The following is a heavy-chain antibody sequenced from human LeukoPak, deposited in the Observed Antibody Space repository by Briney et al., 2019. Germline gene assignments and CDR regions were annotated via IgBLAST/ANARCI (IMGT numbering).Heavy chain of an antibody. Sequence: TSETLSLTCTVSGGSISSGSYYWSWIRQHPGKGLEWIGYIYYSGSTSYNPSLKSRITISVDTSRNQFSLKLGSVTAADTAVYYCARVSGTYHLHYWGQGTLVTVSS. CDR2: IYYSGST. CDR3: ARVSGTYHLHY. CDR1: GGSISSGSYY. J-gene: IGHJ4*02. D-gene: IGHD1-26*01. V-gene: IGHV4-31*03.